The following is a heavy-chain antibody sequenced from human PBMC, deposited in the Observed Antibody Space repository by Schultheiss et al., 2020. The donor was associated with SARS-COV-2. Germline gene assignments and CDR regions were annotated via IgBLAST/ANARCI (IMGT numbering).Heavy chain of an antibody. J-gene: IGHJ4*02. CDR1: GASISSYY. CDR2: IYYSGST. CDR3: ARRGMVRGAGTLDY. V-gene: IGHV4-59*12. Sequence: SETLSLTCTVSGASISSYYWSWIRQPPGKGLEWIGYIYYSGSTNYNPSLKSRVTISVDTSKNQFSLKLSSVTAADTAVYYCARRGMVRGAGTLDYWGQGTLVTVSS. D-gene: IGHD3-10*01.